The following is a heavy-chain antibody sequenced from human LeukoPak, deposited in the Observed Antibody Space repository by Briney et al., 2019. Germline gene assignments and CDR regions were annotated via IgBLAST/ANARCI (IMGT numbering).Heavy chain of an antibody. CDR3: AKDIAAAGSNWFDP. J-gene: IGHJ5*02. D-gene: IGHD6-13*01. CDR1: GFTFSGQG. Sequence: PGTSLRLSCAASGFTFSGQGMHWVRQAPGKGLEWVAIIWYDGSGKYYADSVKGRFTISRDNSKNIVYLQMNSLRAEDTAVYYCAKDIAAAGSNWFDPWGQGTLVTVSS. CDR2: IWYDGSGK. V-gene: IGHV3-33*06.